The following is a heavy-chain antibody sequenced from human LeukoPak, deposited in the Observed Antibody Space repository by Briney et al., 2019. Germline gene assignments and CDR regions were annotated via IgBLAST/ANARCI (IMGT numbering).Heavy chain of an antibody. CDR3: ARDWGSGYLDY. D-gene: IGHD3-10*01. Sequence: SETLSLTCTVSGGSISSSSYYWGWIRQPPGKGLEWIGSIYYSGSTYYNPPLKSRVTISVDTSKNQFSLKLSSVTAADTAVYYCARDWGSGYLDYWGQGTLVTVSS. CDR1: GGSISSSSYY. CDR2: IYYSGST. V-gene: IGHV4-39*07. J-gene: IGHJ4*02.